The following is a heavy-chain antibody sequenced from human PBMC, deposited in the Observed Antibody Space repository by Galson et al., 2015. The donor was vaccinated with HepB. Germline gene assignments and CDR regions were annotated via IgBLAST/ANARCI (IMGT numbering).Heavy chain of an antibody. V-gene: IGHV3-73*01. CDR1: GFTFSGSA. D-gene: IGHD6-13*01. Sequence: SLRLSCAASGFTFSGSAFHWVRQTSGKGLEWVGHIKSKANNYATAYAASLKGRFTISRDDSKNTAYLHMRSLETEDTAVYYCARLVDFSGFSSSWGQGTLVTVSS. J-gene: IGHJ4*02. CDR2: IKSKANNYAT. CDR3: ARLVDFSGFSSS.